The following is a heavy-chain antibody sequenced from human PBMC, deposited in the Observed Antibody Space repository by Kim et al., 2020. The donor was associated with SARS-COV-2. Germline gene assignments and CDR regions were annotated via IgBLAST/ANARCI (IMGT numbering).Heavy chain of an antibody. V-gene: IGHV3-30*03. J-gene: IGHJ6*01. CDR1: GFTFSSYG. Sequence: GGSLRLSCAASGFTFSSYGMHWVRQAPGKGLEWVAVISGDGSNKYYADSVKGRFTISRDNSKNTLYLQMNSLRAEDTAVYYCARDAGSGSYYGGSYYYYGMDVWGQGTRVTVSS. CDR3: ARDAGSGSYYGGSYYYYGMDV. CDR2: ISGDGSNK. D-gene: IGHD3-10*01.